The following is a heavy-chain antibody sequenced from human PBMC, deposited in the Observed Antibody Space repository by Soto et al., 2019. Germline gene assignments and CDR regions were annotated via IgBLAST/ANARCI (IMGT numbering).Heavy chain of an antibody. J-gene: IGHJ4*02. CDR2: ISAYNGDTET. CDR3: AREAAVMAAAGPDY. CDR1: GYTFSTYG. Sequence: QVQLVQSGAEVKKPGASVKVSCKASGYTFSTYGISWVRQAPGQGLEWMGWISAYNGDTETNYAQKFQGRVTMTTETSTRAAYMELRNLRSDDTAVYYCAREAAVMAAAGPDYWGQGTLVTVSS. D-gene: IGHD6-13*01. V-gene: IGHV1-18*01.